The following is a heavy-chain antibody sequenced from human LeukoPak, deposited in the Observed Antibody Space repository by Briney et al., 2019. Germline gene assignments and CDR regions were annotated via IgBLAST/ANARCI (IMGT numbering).Heavy chain of an antibody. CDR1: GFTVSSYS. Sequence: PGGSLRLSCAASGFTVSSYSMNWVRQAPGKGLEWVSSISSRSTYIYHADSVKGRFTISRDNAKNSLFLQMNSLRAEDTAVYFCAKSTRAVMAMMDVWGKGTTVTVSS. CDR2: ISSRSTYI. J-gene: IGHJ6*04. V-gene: IGHV3-21*01. CDR3: AKSTRAVMAMMDV. D-gene: IGHD3-16*01.